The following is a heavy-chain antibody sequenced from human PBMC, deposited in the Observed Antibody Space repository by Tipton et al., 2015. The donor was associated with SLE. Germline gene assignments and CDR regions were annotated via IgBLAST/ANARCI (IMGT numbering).Heavy chain of an antibody. CDR1: GGSISSSSYY. J-gene: IGHJ4*02. CDR2: IYYSGST. V-gene: IGHV4-39*07. Sequence: TLSLTCAVSGGSISSSSYYWGWIRQPPGKGLEWIGSIYYSGSTYYNPSLKSRVTISVDTSKNQFSLKLSSVTAADTAVYYCARGQGQTERLAVAGASFFDYWGQGTLVTVSS. CDR3: ARGQGQTERLAVAGASFFDY. D-gene: IGHD6-19*01.